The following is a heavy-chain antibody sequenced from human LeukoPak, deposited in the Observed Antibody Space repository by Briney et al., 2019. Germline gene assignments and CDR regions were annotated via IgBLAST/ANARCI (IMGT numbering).Heavy chain of an antibody. CDR2: NIPICGTA. CDR3: TTRACHAGGCSSSFYYYYGLHF. V-gene: IGHV1-69*13. CDR1: GNSISNYA. Sequence: ASVKVSCKASGNSISNYAVSWVRQAPGQGFEWMGGNIPICGTADYAQKFQGRVTITADQSTSTTYMALSSLKSEDTATYYCTTRACHAGGCSSSFYYYYGLHFWGQGTTVSVSS. D-gene: IGHD3-16*01. J-gene: IGHJ6*02.